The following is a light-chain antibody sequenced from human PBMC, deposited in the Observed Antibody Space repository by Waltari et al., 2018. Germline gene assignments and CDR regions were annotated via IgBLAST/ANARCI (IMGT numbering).Light chain of an antibody. J-gene: IGKJ4*01. V-gene: IGKV3-11*01. CDR2: GAS. CDR3: QQHSTWPLT. Sequence: EIVLTQSPATLSLSHGERATLSCRASQSVGFSLAWYQQKPGQAPRLLIYGASKGATGMPARFSGSGSGTDFTLTISSLEPGDFAVYYCQQHSTWPLTFGGGTKVEIK. CDR1: QSVGFS.